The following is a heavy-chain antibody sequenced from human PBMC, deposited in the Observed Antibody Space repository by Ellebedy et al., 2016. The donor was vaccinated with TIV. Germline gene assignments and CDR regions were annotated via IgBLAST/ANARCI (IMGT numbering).Heavy chain of an antibody. Sequence: PGGSLRLSCAASGFTFSRHWMQWIRQAPGKGLVWLSRINGDGGFTSHADFVKGRFTMSRDNAKNTLYLQMNSLKAEDTAMYYCSTLSDTGYWGHGTLVTVSS. CDR1: GFTFSRHW. D-gene: IGHD2-21*02. CDR3: STLSDTGY. V-gene: IGHV3-74*01. J-gene: IGHJ4*01. CDR2: INGDGGFT.